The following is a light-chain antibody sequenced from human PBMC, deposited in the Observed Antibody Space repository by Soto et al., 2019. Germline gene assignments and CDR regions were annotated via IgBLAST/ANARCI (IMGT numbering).Light chain of an antibody. V-gene: IGKV1-5*01. J-gene: IGKJ4*01. Sequence: DIQMTQSPSTLSASIGDRVTITCRASQSINKWLAWHQQKPGKAPKLLIYDASSLQSGVPPRFSGSGSGTDFTLTISSLQPEDSATYYCQQTNTFPLTFGGGTKVDIK. CDR3: QQTNTFPLT. CDR1: QSINKW. CDR2: DAS.